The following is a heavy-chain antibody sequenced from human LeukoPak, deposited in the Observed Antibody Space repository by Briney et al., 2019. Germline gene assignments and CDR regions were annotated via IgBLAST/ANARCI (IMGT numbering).Heavy chain of an antibody. J-gene: IGHJ4*02. V-gene: IGHV4-4*07. Sequence: SETLSLTCTVSGGSISNYHWSWLRQPAGQGLEWIGRIYTNADTKYNPSLKSRVTMSVDTSKNQLSLKVRSVTAADTAVYYCARAAAAAGGQYFDYWGQGSVVTVSA. CDR3: ARAAAAAGGQYFDY. D-gene: IGHD6-13*01. CDR2: IYTNADT. CDR1: GGSISNYH.